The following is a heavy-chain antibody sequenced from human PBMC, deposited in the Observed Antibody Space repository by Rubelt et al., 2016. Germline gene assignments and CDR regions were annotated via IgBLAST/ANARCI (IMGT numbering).Heavy chain of an antibody. Sequence: QVQLQQWGAGLLKPSETLSLTCAVYGGSFSGYYWSWIRQPPGKGLAWIGKINHSGSTNSNPSFKSRVAIAVNTSKNRFSLKLSSVTAADTAVYYCARRGDDYDFWSGSTMDVWGQGTTVTVSS. V-gene: IGHV4-34*01. CDR3: ARRGDDYDFWSGSTMDV. CDR2: INHSGST. CDR1: GGSFSGYY. J-gene: IGHJ6*02. D-gene: IGHD3-3*01.